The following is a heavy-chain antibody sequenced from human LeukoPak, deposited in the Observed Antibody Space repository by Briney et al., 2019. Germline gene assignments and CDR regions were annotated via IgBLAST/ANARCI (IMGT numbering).Heavy chain of an antibody. D-gene: IGHD3-22*01. Sequence: GGSLRLSCAASGFNFINTWMHWVRQAPGKGLVWVARIKNDGSGIIYADSVKGRFTISRDNARNTLYLQMNSLRAEDTALYYCAKDTSSMIVVGLFDYWGQGTLVTVSS. V-gene: IGHV3-74*01. J-gene: IGHJ4*02. CDR3: AKDTSSMIVVGLFDY. CDR2: IKNDGSGI. CDR1: GFNFINTW.